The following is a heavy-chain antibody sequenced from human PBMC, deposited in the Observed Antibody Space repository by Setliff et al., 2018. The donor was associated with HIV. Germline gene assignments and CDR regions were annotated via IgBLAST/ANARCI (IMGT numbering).Heavy chain of an antibody. CDR1: GGSFSGYY. J-gene: IGHJ4*02. V-gene: IGHV4-34*01. CDR2: INHSGST. CDR3: AAASSWDPLLDY. Sequence: PSKTLSLTCAVYGGSFSGYYWSWIRQPPGKGLEWIGEINHSGSTNYNPSLKSRVTISVDTSMDQFSLKLNSVTAADTAVYYCAAASSWDPLLDYWGQGTLVTVSS. D-gene: IGHD6-13*01.